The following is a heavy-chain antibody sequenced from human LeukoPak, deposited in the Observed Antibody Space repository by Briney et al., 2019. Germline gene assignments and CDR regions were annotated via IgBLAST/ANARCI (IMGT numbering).Heavy chain of an antibody. CDR1: GYSFSTYW. Sequence: GESLKISCKASGYSFSTYWIAWVRQKPGKGLEWMGIISPGDSNTRYSPSFQGQVTISVDTSISTAYLQWNSLNASDTAIYYCARRSHYASDYWGQGALVTVSS. CDR2: ISPGDSNT. D-gene: IGHD4-11*01. CDR3: ARRSHYASDY. J-gene: IGHJ4*02. V-gene: IGHV5-51*01.